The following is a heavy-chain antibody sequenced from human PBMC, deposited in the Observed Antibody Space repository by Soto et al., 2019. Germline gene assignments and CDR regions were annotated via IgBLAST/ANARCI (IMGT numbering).Heavy chain of an antibody. CDR3: ARVRRYYYGSGSPPRTLYYYYYDMDV. V-gene: IGHV4-34*01. Sequence: PSETLSLTCAVYGGSFSGYYWSWIRQPPGKGLEWIGEINHSGSTNYNPSLKSRVTISVDTSKNQFSLKLSSVTAADTAVYYCARVRRYYYGSGSPPRTLYYYYYDMDVWGKGTTVTVSS. CDR1: GGSFSGYY. D-gene: IGHD3-10*01. CDR2: INHSGST. J-gene: IGHJ6*03.